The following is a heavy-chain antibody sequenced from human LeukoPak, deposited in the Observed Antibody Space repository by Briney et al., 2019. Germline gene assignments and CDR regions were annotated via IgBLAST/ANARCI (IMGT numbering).Heavy chain of an antibody. CDR3: AGSMVAVPSNWFDP. J-gene: IGHJ5*02. Sequence: ASVKVSCKASGYTFTSYYIHGVRQAPGQGLEWMGVINPSGGCKSYAQNFQGSVTMTRDKSTSTVFKDLRSLRSEDTAVYFCAGSMVAVPSNWFDPWGQGTLVTVSS. D-gene: IGHD2-15*01. CDR1: GYTFTSYY. CDR2: INPSGGCK. V-gene: IGHV1-46*01.